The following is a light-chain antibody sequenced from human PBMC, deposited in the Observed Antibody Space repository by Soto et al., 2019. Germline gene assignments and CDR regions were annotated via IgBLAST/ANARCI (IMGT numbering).Light chain of an antibody. CDR1: QSLLPTYAFRY. CDR3: MQGLQTPYT. CDR2: LAF. J-gene: IGKJ2*01. Sequence: IVMTQSSLLLPRPPGEPAPISCRSCQSLLPTYAFRYLNWYLQKPGQSPQLLIYLAFTRATGVPDRFSGSGLGTDFTLKITRVEAEDVGIYYCMQGLQTPYTFGQGTKLEIK. V-gene: IGKV2-28*01.